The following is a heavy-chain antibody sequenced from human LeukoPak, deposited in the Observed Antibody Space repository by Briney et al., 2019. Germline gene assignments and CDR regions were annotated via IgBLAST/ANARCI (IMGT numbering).Heavy chain of an antibody. CDR2: INHSGST. CDR3: AIRVMVRGPFGV. Sequence: SETLSLTCAVYGGSFSGYYWSWIRQPPGKGLEWIGEINHSGSTNYSPSLKSRVTISVDTSKNQFSLKLSSVTAADTAVYYCAIRVMVRGPFGVWGKGTTVTVSS. CDR1: GGSFSGYY. D-gene: IGHD3-10*01. V-gene: IGHV4-34*01. J-gene: IGHJ6*04.